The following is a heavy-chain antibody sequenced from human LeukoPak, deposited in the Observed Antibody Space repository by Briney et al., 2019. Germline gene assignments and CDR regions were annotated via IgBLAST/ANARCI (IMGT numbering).Heavy chain of an antibody. V-gene: IGHV3-21*04. Sequence: GGSLRLSCAVSGFTFSTYSMPWVRQAPGRGLEWVSSITSSSYMYYADSVKGRFTISRDNSKNTLYLQMNSLRAEDTAVYYCARKTEQLWTNWFDPWGQGTLVTVSS. J-gene: IGHJ5*02. D-gene: IGHD6-13*01. CDR2: ITSSSYM. CDR3: ARKTEQLWTNWFDP. CDR1: GFTFSTYS.